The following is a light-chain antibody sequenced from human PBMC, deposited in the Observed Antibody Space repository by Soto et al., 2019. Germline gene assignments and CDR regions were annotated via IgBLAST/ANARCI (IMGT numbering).Light chain of an antibody. V-gene: IGKV3-20*01. J-gene: IGKJ5*01. CDR1: QSVSSTY. Sequence: DIVLTQSPGTLSLSPGERANLSCRASQSVSSTYLAWYQQKPGQAPRLLIYGASSRATGIPDRFSGSVYGKDFTLTRSRLEPQDYAVFYCQEYDNSPLVTFGQETRLEIQ. CDR3: QEYDNSPLVT. CDR2: GAS.